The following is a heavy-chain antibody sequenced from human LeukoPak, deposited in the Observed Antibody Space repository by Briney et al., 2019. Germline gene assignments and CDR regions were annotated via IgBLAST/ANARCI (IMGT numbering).Heavy chain of an antibody. D-gene: IGHD6-13*01. V-gene: IGHV1-18*01. CDR3: ARRGMARDFDY. Sequence: ASVKASCKASGCTFTSYGISWVRQAPGQGLEWMGWISAYNGKTNYAQKLQGRVTMTTDTSTSTAYMELRSLRSDDTAVYYCARRGMARDFDYWGQGTLVTVSS. CDR1: GCTFTSYG. J-gene: IGHJ4*02. CDR2: ISAYNGKT.